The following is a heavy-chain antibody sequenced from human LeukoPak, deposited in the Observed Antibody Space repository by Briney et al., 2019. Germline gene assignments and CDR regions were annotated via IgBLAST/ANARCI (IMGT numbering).Heavy chain of an antibody. CDR3: ARRLDL. V-gene: IGHV4-34*01. Sequence: SETLSLTCAVYGGSFSGYYWTWIRQPPGKGLEWIGEINHSGSTSYNLSLKSRVTISVDTSNNQFSLKLSSVTAADTAVYYCARRLDLWGRGSLVTVTS. CDR2: INHSGST. J-gene: IGHJ2*01. CDR1: GGSFSGYY.